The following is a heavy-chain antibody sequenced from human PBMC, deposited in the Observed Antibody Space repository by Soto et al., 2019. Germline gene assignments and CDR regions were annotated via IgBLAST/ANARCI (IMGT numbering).Heavy chain of an antibody. CDR1: GGTFSSYA. Sequence: SVKVSCKASGGTFSSYAISWVRQAPGQGLEWMGGIIPIFGTVNYAQKFQGRVTITADESTSTAYMELSSLRSEDTAVYYCARDTRPENAPTGVFYDYWGQGTLVTVSS. J-gene: IGHJ4*02. V-gene: IGHV1-69*13. CDR2: IIPIFGTV. D-gene: IGHD3-10*01. CDR3: ARDTRPENAPTGVFYDY.